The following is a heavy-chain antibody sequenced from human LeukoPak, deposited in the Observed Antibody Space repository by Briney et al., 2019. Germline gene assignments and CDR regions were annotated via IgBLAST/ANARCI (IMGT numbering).Heavy chain of an antibody. CDR1: GFTFDDYA. D-gene: IGHD6-19*01. V-gene: IGHV3-9*01. CDR3: ARGNRDSSGFYYYYGMDV. CDR2: ISWDSKNI. Sequence: GRSLRLSCAASGFTFDDYAMFWVRQAPGKGLKWVSGISWDSKNIGYAASVKGRFTISRDNAKNSLHLQLSSLRAEDTAFYYCARGNRDSSGFYYYYGMDVWGQGTTVTVSS. J-gene: IGHJ6*02.